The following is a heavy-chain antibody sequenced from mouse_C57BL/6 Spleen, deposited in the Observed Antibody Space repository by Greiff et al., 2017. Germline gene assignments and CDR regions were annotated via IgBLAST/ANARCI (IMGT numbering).Heavy chain of an antibody. CDR2: IDPSDSYT. D-gene: IGHD2-5*01. J-gene: IGHJ2*01. CDR1: GYTFTSYW. CDR3: ARSGGSNYLWYFDY. V-gene: IGHV1-59*01. Sequence: QVQLQQPGAELVRPGTSVKLSCKASGYTFTSYWMHWVKQRPGQGLEWIGVIDPSDSYTNYNQKFKGKATLTVDTSSSTAYMQLSSLTSEDSAVYYCARSGGSNYLWYFDYWGQGTTLTVSS.